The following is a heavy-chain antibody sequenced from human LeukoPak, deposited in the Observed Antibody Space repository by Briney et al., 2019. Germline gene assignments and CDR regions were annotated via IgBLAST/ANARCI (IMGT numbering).Heavy chain of an antibody. D-gene: IGHD3-22*01. CDR1: GGSISSYY. J-gene: IGHJ4*02. V-gene: IGHV4-59*01. CDR3: ARGLYYCDSSGYGY. Sequence: SETLSLTCTVSGGSISSYYWSWIRQPPGKGLEWIGYIYYSGSTNYNPSLKSRVTISVDTSKNQFSLKLSSVTAADTAVYYCARGLYYCDSSGYGYWGQGTLVTVSS. CDR2: IYYSGST.